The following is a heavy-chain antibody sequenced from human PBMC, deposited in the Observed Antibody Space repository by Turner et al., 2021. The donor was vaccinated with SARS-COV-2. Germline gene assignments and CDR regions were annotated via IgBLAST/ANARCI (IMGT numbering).Heavy chain of an antibody. CDR2: ISAYNGNT. V-gene: IGHV1-18*01. Sequence: QVQLVQSGAAEKKPGASVKVSCKASGYTFTSYDISWVRQAPGQGLEWMGWISAYNGNTNYAQKLQGRVTMTTDTSTSTAYMELRSLRSDDTAVYYCARDRIAAAGTGWFDPWGQGTLVTVSS. J-gene: IGHJ5*02. CDR1: GYTFTSYD. CDR3: ARDRIAAAGTGWFDP. D-gene: IGHD6-13*01.